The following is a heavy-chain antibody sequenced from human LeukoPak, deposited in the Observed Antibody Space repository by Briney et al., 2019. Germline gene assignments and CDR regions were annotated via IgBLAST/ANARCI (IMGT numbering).Heavy chain of an antibody. CDR3: ARGHYDFYY. V-gene: IGHV4-59*01. D-gene: IGHD3-3*01. Sequence: SETLSLTCAVYGGSFSGYYWSWIRQPPGKGLEWIGYIYYSGSTNYNPSLKSRVTISVDTSKNQFSLKLSSVTAADTAVYYCARGHYDFYYWGQGTLVTVPS. CDR2: IYYSGST. CDR1: GGSFSGYY. J-gene: IGHJ4*02.